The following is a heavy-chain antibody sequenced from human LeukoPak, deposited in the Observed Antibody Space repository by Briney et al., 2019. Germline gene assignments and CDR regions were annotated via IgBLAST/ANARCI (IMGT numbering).Heavy chain of an antibody. CDR1: GFTFTTYA. D-gene: IGHD5-24*01. CDR3: ARDRYGDGFAHLDY. V-gene: IGHV1-2*02. Sequence: GASVKVSCKASGFTFTTYAIHWVRQAPGQGLECMGWITPGGGTNYPQKFQGRVAITWDTSITTAYMDLSRLTSDDTAVYYCARDRYGDGFAHLDYWGQGALVTVSS. CDR2: ITPGGGT. J-gene: IGHJ4*02.